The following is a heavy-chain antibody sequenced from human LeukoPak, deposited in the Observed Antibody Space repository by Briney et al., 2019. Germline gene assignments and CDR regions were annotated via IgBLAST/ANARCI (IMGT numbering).Heavy chain of an antibody. CDR3: AKRPRDNWNFDY. J-gene: IGHJ4*02. CDR1: GFTFSSYA. V-gene: IGHV3-23*01. Sequence: GGSLGLSCAASGFTFSSYAMSWVRQAPGKGLEWVSVISGSGGSTYYADSVKGRFTISRDNSKNTLYLQMNSLRAEDTAVYYCAKRPRDNWNFDYWGQGTLVTVSS. D-gene: IGHD1-20*01. CDR2: ISGSGGST.